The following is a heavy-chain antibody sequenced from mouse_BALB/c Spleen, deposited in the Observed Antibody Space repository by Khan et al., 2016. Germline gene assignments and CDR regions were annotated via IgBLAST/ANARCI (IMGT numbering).Heavy chain of an antibody. Sequence: QVTLIESGPGILQPSQTLSLTCSFSGFSLNTYGIGVGWIRQPSGKGLEGLAHIWWNDNYSHNTALKSRLTFSKDTSNNQMFLKIAGVDTTDTASYYCARITDWGVAYWGQGTLVTVSA. CDR3: ARITDWGVAY. D-gene: IGHD4-1*01. V-gene: IGHV8-11*01. J-gene: IGHJ3*01. CDR1: GFSLNTYGIG. CDR2: IWWNDNY.